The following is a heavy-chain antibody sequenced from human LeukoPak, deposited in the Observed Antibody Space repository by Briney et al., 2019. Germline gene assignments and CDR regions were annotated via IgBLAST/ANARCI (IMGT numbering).Heavy chain of an antibody. D-gene: IGHD1-26*01. J-gene: IGHJ3*02. V-gene: IGHV4-61*02. Sequence: KSSETLSLTCTVSNVSISSGSHYWNWIRQPAGKGLEWIGRIYAGGRSNYNPSLRSRVTISVDTSKNQFSLQLNSVTPEDTAVYYGASGVGALDAFDIWGQGTMVTVSS. CDR3: ASGVGALDAFDI. CDR1: NVSISSGSHY. CDR2: IYAGGRS.